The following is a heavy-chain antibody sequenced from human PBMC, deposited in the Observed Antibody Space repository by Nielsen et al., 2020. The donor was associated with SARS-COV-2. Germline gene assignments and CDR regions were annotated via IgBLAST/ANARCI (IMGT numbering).Heavy chain of an antibody. D-gene: IGHD1-1*01. V-gene: IGHV4-61*06. Sequence: WIRQPPGKGLEWIGYIYYSGSTNYNPSLKSRVTISGDRSKNQFSLRLSSVTAADTAVYYCARQNDLAYYFDFWGRGALVTVSS. CDR3: ARQNDLAYYFDF. CDR2: IYYSGST. J-gene: IGHJ4*02.